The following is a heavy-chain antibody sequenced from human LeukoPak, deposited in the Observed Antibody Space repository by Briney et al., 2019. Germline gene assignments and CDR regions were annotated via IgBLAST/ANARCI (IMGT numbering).Heavy chain of an antibody. J-gene: IGHJ4*02. V-gene: IGHV1-2*06. CDR1: GYTFTGYC. D-gene: IGHD2-8*02. CDR3: AREYVPGILVLGY. CDR2: INPNSGGT. Sequence: ASVKVSCKASGYTFTGYCLHWVRQAPGQGLEWMGRINPNSGGTNYAQKFQGRVTMTRDTSISTVYMELSRLRFDDTAVYYCAREYVPGILVLGYWGQETLVTVSS.